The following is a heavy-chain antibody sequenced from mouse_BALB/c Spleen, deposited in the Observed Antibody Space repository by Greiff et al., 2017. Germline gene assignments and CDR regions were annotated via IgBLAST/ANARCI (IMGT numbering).Heavy chain of an antibody. V-gene: IGHV1S135*01. J-gene: IGHJ1*01. CDR3: AIEDFDV. CDR2: IDPFNGGT. Sequence: EVQLQQSGPELMKPGASVKISCKASGYSFTSYYMHWVKQSHGKSLEWIGYIDPFNGGTSYNQKFKGKATLTVDKSSSTAYMHLSSLTSENSAVYFCAIEDFDVWGAGTTVTVSS. CDR1: GYSFTSYY.